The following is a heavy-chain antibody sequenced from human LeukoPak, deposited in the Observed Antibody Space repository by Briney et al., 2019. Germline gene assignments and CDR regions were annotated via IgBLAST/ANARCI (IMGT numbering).Heavy chain of an antibody. CDR1: GFSFSSYA. Sequence: GGSLRLSCAASGFSFSSYAMSWVRQAPGKGLEWVSAISGSGGSTYYADSVKGRFTISRDNSKNTLYLQMNSLRAEDTAVYYCARDLSGVRGTDYWGQGTLVTVSS. V-gene: IGHV3-23*01. CDR2: ISGSGGST. J-gene: IGHJ4*02. CDR3: ARDLSGVRGTDY. D-gene: IGHD3-10*01.